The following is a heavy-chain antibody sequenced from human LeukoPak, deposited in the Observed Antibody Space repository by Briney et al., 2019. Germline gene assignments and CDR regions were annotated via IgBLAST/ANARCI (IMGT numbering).Heavy chain of an antibody. CDR2: INHSGST. J-gene: IGHJ3*02. Sequence: SETLSLTCAVYGGSFSGYSWSWIRQPPGKGLEWIGEINHSGSTNYNPSLKSRVTISVDTSKNQFSLKLSSVTAADTAVYYCARALVTTVTTLDAFDIWGQGTVVTVSS. V-gene: IGHV4-34*01. CDR3: ARALVTTVTTLDAFDI. D-gene: IGHD4-11*01. CDR1: GGSFSGYS.